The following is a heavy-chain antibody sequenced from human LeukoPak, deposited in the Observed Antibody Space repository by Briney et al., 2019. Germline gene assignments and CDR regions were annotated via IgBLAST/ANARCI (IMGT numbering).Heavy chain of an antibody. V-gene: IGHV3-30*04. CDR1: GITFSSYA. J-gene: IGHJ4*02. Sequence: GGSLRLFCAASGITFSSYAMHWVRQAPGKGLEWVAVISYDGSNKYYADSVKGRFTISRDNAKNSLYLQMNSLRAEDTAVYYCARDGRGGIYDSSGYSEGAFDYWGQGTLVTVSS. CDR3: ARDGRGGIYDSSGYSEGAFDY. D-gene: IGHD3-22*01. CDR2: ISYDGSNK.